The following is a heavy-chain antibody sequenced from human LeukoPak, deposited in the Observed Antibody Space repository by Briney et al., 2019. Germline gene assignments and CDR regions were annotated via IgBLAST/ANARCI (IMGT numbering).Heavy chain of an antibody. V-gene: IGHV1-18*04. D-gene: IGHD6-19*01. J-gene: IGHJ4*02. CDR3: ARDPSNTSGWYIYFDF. CDR2: ISTYNGDT. CDR1: GYTFTGYY. Sequence: ASVKVSCKASGYTFTGYYMHWVRQAPGQGLEWMGWISTYNGDTKYAQKLQGRFNMTSDTSTSTVYMELRSLTSDDTAVYYCARDPSNTSGWYIYFDFWGQGTLVTVSS.